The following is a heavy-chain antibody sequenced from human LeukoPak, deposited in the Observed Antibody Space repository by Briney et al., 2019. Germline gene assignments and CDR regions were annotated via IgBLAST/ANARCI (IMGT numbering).Heavy chain of an antibody. CDR2: IYYSGST. CDR1: GGSISSGDCY. Sequence: SQTLSFTSTVSGGSISSGDCYWGWIPQPPGECLEWIGYIYYSGSTYYNPSLKSRVTISVDTSKNQFSLKLSSVTAADTAVYYCAGPWGGAFDIWGQGTMVTVSS. CDR3: AGPWGGAFDI. V-gene: IGHV4-30-4*01. D-gene: IGHD2-15*01. J-gene: IGHJ3*02.